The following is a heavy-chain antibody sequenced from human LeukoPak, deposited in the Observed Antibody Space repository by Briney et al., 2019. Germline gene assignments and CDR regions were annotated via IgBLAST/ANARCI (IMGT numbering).Heavy chain of an antibody. D-gene: IGHD5-12*01. V-gene: IGHV1-2*02. J-gene: IGHJ6*03. Sequence: GASVKVSCKASGYTFTGYYMHWVRQPPGQGLEWMGWINPNSGGTNYAQKFQGRVTMTRDTSISTAYMELSRLRSDETAVYYCARGRLRSPYYVDVWGKGTTVTVSS. CDR1: GYTFTGYY. CDR2: INPNSGGT. CDR3: ARGRLRSPYYVDV.